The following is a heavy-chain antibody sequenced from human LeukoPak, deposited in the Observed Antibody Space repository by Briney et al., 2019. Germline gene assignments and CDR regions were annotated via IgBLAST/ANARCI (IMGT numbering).Heavy chain of an antibody. CDR2: ISSSSSYI. Sequence: GGSLRLSCAASGFPFSSYSMNWVRQAPGKGLEWVSSISSSSSYIYYADSVKGRFTISRDNAKNSLYLQMNSLRAEDTAVYYCARDYGDYWFDPWGQGTLVTVSP. D-gene: IGHD4-17*01. J-gene: IGHJ5*02. CDR1: GFPFSSYS. V-gene: IGHV3-21*01. CDR3: ARDYGDYWFDP.